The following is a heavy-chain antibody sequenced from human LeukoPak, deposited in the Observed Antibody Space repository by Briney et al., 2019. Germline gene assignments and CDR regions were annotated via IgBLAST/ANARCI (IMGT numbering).Heavy chain of an antibody. CDR1: GFTFSSYS. CDR2: ISSSSSYI. Sequence: GGSLRLSCAASGFTFSSYSMNWVRQAPGKGLEWVSSISSSSSYIYCADSVKGRFTISRDNAKNSLYLQMNSLRAEDTAVYYCARGIRYFDWYFDYWGQGTLVTVS. CDR3: ARGIRYFDWYFDY. V-gene: IGHV3-21*01. D-gene: IGHD3-9*01. J-gene: IGHJ4*02.